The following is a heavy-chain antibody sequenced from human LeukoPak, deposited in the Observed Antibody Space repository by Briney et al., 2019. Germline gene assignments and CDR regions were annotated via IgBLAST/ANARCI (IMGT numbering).Heavy chain of an antibody. CDR1: GYTLTELS. CDR2: FDPEDGET. V-gene: IGHV1-24*01. Sequence: ASVKVSCKVSGYTLTELSMHWVRQAPGKGLEWMGGFDPEDGETIYAQKFQGRVTMTEDTSTDTAYMELNSLRSEDTAVYYCATVPRWGSYYFDYWGQGTLVTVSS. D-gene: IGHD3-16*01. CDR3: ATVPRWGSYYFDY. J-gene: IGHJ4*02.